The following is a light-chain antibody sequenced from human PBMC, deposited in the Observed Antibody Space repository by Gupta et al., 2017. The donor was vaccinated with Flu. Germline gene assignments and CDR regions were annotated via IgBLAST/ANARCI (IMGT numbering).Light chain of an antibody. CDR1: Y. J-gene: IGKJ1*01. CDR2: GAS. V-gene: IGKV3-20*01. Sequence: YLAWYQQKPGQTPRLLIYGASSRATGIPDRFSGNGSGTDFTLTITRLEPEDFAVYYCQQDCSSPQTFGQGTKVEIK. CDR3: QQDCSSPQT.